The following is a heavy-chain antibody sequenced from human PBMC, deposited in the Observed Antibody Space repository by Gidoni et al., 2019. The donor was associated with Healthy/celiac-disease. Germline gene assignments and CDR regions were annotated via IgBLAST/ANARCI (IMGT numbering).Heavy chain of an antibody. D-gene: IGHD6-13*01. J-gene: IGHJ5*02. CDR1: GFTFSSYG. CDR2: ISYDGSNK. Sequence: QVQLVESGGGVVQPGRSLRLSCAASGFTFSSYGMHWVRQAPGKGLEWVAVISYDGSNKYYADSVKGRFTISRDNSKNTLYLQMNSLRAEDTAVYYCAKDGRAAGLGSWFDPWGQGTLVTVSS. CDR3: AKDGRAAGLGSWFDP. V-gene: IGHV3-30*18.